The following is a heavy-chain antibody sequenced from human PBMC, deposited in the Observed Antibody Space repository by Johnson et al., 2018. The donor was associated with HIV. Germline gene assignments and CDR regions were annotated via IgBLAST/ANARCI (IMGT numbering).Heavy chain of an antibody. J-gene: IGHJ3*02. CDR1: GFFFSSYG. Sequence: QVQLVESGGGVVQPGGSLRLSCAASGFFFSSYGIHWVRQAPGKGLEWVAFIRYDGTHKYYADSVKGRFTISRDNSKNTLYLQMNSLRAEDTAVYYCAKDQSIVVVIPPTWDAFDIWGQGTMVTVSS. CDR3: AKDQSIVVVIPPTWDAFDI. D-gene: IGHD2-15*01. V-gene: IGHV3-30*02. CDR2: IRYDGTHK.